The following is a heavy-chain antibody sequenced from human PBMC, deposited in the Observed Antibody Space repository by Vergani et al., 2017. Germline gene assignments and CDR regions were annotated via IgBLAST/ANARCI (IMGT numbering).Heavy chain of an antibody. CDR2: IIPIIRLA. V-gene: IGHV1-69*04. CDR3: ARVSPGDNSGWEPFDY. CDR1: GDIFNNYT. J-gene: IGHJ4*02. D-gene: IGHD6-19*01. Sequence: QVQLVQSGAEVKKPGSSVKVSCKVSGDIFNNYTVTWVRQAPGQGLEWMGRIIPIIRLATSAQKFQDRVKITGDTSTNTVYMEMNKLRSEDTAVYYCARVSPGDNSGWEPFDYWGQGTLVTVSS.